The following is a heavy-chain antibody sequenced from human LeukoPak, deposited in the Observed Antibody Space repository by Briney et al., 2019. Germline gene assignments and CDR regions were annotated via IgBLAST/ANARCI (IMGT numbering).Heavy chain of an antibody. CDR1: GGSISSYY. J-gene: IGHJ6*03. CDR2: IYYSGST. Sequence: KSSETLSLTCTVSGGSISSYYWSWIRQPPGKGLEWIGYIYYSGSTNYNPSLKSRVTISVDTSKNQFSLKLSSVTAADTAVYYCARVGNGRIFGVYYYYYMDVWGKGTTVTVSS. V-gene: IGHV4-59*01. CDR3: ARVGNGRIFGVYYYYYMDV. D-gene: IGHD3-3*01.